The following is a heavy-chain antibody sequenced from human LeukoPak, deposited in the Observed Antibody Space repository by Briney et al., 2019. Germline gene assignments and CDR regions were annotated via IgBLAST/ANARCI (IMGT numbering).Heavy chain of an antibody. J-gene: IGHJ4*02. V-gene: IGHV3-15*01. Sequence: GGSLRLSCAASGFTFSSYGMHWVRQAPGKGLEWVGRIKSKTDGGTTDYAAPVKGRFTISRDDSKNTLYLQMNSLKTEDTAVYYCTTSLVSRDVDYWGQGTLVTVSS. D-gene: IGHD2-2*01. CDR2: IKSKTDGGTT. CDR1: GFTFSSYG. CDR3: TTSLVSRDVDY.